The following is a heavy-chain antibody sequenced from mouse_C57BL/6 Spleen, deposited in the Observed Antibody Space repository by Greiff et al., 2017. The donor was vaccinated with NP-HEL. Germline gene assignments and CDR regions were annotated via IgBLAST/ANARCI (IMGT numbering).Heavy chain of an antibody. Sequence: EVQLQQSGPELVKPGASVKISCKASGYTFTDYYMNWVKQSHGKSLEWIGDINPNNGGTSYNQKFKGKATLTVDKSSSTAYMELRSLTSEDSAVYYCARCDYYYGSSYAMDYWGQGTSVTVSS. J-gene: IGHJ4*01. CDR1: GYTFTDYY. CDR3: ARCDYYYGSSYAMDY. D-gene: IGHD1-1*01. V-gene: IGHV1-26*01. CDR2: INPNNGGT.